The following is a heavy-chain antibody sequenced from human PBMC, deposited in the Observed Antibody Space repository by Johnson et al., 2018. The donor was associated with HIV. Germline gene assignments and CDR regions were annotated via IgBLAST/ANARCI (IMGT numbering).Heavy chain of an antibody. CDR3: AKAFPYCTGGSCYPHRSPHDAFDI. V-gene: IGHV3-30*02. CDR1: GFTFSSYG. J-gene: IGHJ3*02. CDR2: IRYDGSNN. Sequence: QMQLVESGGGVVQPGGSLRLSCAASGFTFSSYGMHWVRQAPGKGLEWVAFIRYDGSNNYYADSVHGRFTISRDNSKNTLYLQMNSLRAEDTAVYYCAKAFPYCTGGSCYPHRSPHDAFDIWGQGTMVTVSS. D-gene: IGHD2-15*01.